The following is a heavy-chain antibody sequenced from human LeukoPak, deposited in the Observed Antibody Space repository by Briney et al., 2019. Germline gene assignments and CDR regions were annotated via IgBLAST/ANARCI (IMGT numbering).Heavy chain of an antibody. CDR2: IGTAGDT. V-gene: IGHV3-13*04. D-gene: IGHD3-16*01. CDR3: AKDREYSYVYDAFDI. Sequence: GGSLRLSCATSGFTFSSYDMHWVRQATGKGLEWVSAIGTAGDTYYPGSVKGRFTISRENAKNSLYLQMNSLRAGDTAVYYCAKDREYSYVYDAFDIWGQGTLVTVSS. J-gene: IGHJ3*02. CDR1: GFTFSSYD.